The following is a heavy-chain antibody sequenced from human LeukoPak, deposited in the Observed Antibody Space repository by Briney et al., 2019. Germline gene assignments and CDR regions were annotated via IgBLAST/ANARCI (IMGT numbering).Heavy chain of an antibody. Sequence: ASVKVSCKASGYTFTSYGISWVRQAPGQGLEWMGWINPNSGGTNYAQKFQGRVTMTRDTSISTAYMELSRLRSDDTAVYYCARDTKRSRARWENLGFDPWGQGTLVTVSS. D-gene: IGHD1-26*01. V-gene: IGHV1-2*02. CDR1: GYTFTSYG. CDR3: ARDTKRSRARWENLGFDP. J-gene: IGHJ5*02. CDR2: INPNSGGT.